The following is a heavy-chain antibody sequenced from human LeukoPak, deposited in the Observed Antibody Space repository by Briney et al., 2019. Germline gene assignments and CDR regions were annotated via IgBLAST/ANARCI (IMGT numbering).Heavy chain of an antibody. CDR3: ARDTYYYDSSGYPPDY. Sequence: PSETLSLTCPVSGGSISSYYWSWIRQPAGRGLEWIGRIYTSGSTNYNPSLKSRVTMSVDTSKNQFSLKLSSVTAADTAVYYCARDTYYYDSSGYPPDYWGQGTLVTVSS. J-gene: IGHJ4*02. V-gene: IGHV4-4*07. D-gene: IGHD3-22*01. CDR1: GGSISSYY. CDR2: IYTSGST.